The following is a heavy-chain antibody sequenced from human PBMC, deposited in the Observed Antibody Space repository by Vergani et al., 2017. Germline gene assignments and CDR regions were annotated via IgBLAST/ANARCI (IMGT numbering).Heavy chain of an antibody. D-gene: IGHD3-22*01. Sequence: QVQLVQSGAEVKRPGASVKVSCKASGYSFTSYYMHWVRQAPGQGLEWMGILKPSGGFTRNAQKFQGRVSMTSDTSTSTVYMELSGLRLEDTAVYYCTRGWYYDSIAYWAYWGQGTLVTVSS. V-gene: IGHV1-46*03. CDR1: GYSFTSYY. CDR3: TRGWYYDSIAYWAY. CDR2: LKPSGGFT. J-gene: IGHJ4*02.